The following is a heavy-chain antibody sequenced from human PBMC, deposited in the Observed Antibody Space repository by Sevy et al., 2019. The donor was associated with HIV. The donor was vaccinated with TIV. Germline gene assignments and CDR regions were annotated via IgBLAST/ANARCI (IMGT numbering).Heavy chain of an antibody. CDR1: GYTFTSYG. D-gene: IGHD3-10*01. Sequence: ASVKVYCKASGYTFTSYGICWVRQAPGQGLEWMGWISAYNGNTNYAQKLQGRVTMTTDTSTSTAYMELRSLRSDDTAVYSCARGWFGDPYYYYYYMDVWGKGTTVTVSS. V-gene: IGHV1-18*04. J-gene: IGHJ6*03. CDR3: ARGWFGDPYYYYYYMDV. CDR2: ISAYNGNT.